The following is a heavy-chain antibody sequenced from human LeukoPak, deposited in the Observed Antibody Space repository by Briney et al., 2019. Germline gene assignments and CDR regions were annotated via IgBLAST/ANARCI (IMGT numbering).Heavy chain of an antibody. D-gene: IGHD2-2*01. CDR2: IQQHGSET. J-gene: IGHJ1*01. CDR3: ATYSSSNGREFQY. CDR1: AFTFSTYG. Sequence: GGSLRLSCAASAFTFSTYGMSWVRQAPGKGLEWVANIQQHGSETYYGDSVRGRFTISRDNAKNSLYLQMNSLRAEDTAVYYCATYSSSNGREFQYWGQGTLVTVSS. V-gene: IGHV3-7*01.